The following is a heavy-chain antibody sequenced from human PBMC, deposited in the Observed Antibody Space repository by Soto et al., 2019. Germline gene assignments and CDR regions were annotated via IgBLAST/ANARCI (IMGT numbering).Heavy chain of an antibody. CDR2: INHSGST. CDR3: ARVTRIAARPYIDY. Sequence: SETLSLTCAVYGGSFSGYYWSWIRQPPGKGLEWIGEINHSGSTNYNPSLKSRVTISVDASKNQFSLKLSSVTAADTAVYYCARVTRIAARPYIDYWGQGTLVTVSS. V-gene: IGHV4-34*01. J-gene: IGHJ4*02. D-gene: IGHD6-6*01. CDR1: GGSFSGYY.